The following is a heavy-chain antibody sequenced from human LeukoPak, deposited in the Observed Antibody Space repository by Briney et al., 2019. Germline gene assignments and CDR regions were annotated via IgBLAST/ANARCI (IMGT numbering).Heavy chain of an antibody. D-gene: IGHD5-18*01. CDR1: GVTISRSHNY. Sequence: SEPLSLNCIVSGVTISRSHNYWGWIRQAPGKGLEWIGSVNSTGTTYDNPSLKSRVTTSVDTSKNQFSLKLSSVTAADTAIYFCARQVDNYGYPNWFDPWGKGTLVTVSS. V-gene: IGHV4-39*01. CDR3: ARQVDNYGYPNWFDP. J-gene: IGHJ5*02. CDR2: VNSTGTT.